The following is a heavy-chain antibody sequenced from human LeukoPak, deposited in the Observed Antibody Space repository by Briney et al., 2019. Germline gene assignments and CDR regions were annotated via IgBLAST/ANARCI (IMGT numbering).Heavy chain of an antibody. D-gene: IGHD4-17*01. CDR2: ISSNGGST. CDR3: ARGLGDYGDYAIDY. J-gene: IGHJ4*02. V-gene: IGHV3-64*01. Sequence: GGSLRLSCAASGFTFSSYAMHWVRQAPGKGLEYVSVISSNGGSTYYANSVKGRFTISRDNSKNTLYLQMGSLRAEDMAVYYCARGLGDYGDYAIDYWGQGTLVTVSS. CDR1: GFTFSSYA.